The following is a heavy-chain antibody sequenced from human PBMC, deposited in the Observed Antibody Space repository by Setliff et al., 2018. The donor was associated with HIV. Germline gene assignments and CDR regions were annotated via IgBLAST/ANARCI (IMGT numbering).Heavy chain of an antibody. J-gene: IGHJ4*02. CDR2: IYHSGST. CDR1: GASISSSSYY. CDR3: ARQRTQQLRLTPWDY. D-gene: IGHD5-18*01. V-gene: IGHV4-39*01. Sequence: PSETLSLTCAVSGASISSSSYYWGWIRQPPGKGLEWIGSIYHSGSTYYNPSLKSRVTISVDTSKNQFSLKLSSVTAADTAVYYCARQRTQQLRLTPWDYWGQGVLVTVSS.